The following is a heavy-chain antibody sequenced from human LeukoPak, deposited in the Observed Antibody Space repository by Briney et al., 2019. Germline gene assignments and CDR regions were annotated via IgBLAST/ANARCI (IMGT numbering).Heavy chain of an antibody. CDR2: IYHSGST. Sequence: SQTLSLTCTVSGGSISSGGYYWSWIRQPPGKGLEWIGYIYHSGSTYYNPSLKSRVSISVDTSNNQFSLKLTSVTAADTAVYYCAKVGGYYYDISGPYHFDYWGQGTLVTVSS. CDR3: AKVGGYYYDISGPYHFDY. CDR1: GGSISSGGYY. D-gene: IGHD3-22*01. V-gene: IGHV4-30-2*01. J-gene: IGHJ4*02.